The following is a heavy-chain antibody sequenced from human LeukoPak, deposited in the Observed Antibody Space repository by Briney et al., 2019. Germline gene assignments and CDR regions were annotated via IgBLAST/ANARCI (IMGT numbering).Heavy chain of an antibody. J-gene: IGHJ4*02. CDR2: IKQDGSEK. Sequence: GGSLRLSCAASGSTFRRYWMSWVRQAPGKGLEWVANIKQDGSEKYYADSVKGRFTIFRDNAKNSLYVQVNSLRAEDTAVYYCARGGSRLLTSYIFDYWGQGTLVTVSS. D-gene: IGHD3-16*01. CDR1: GSTFRRYW. CDR3: ARGGSRLLTSYIFDY. V-gene: IGHV3-7*01.